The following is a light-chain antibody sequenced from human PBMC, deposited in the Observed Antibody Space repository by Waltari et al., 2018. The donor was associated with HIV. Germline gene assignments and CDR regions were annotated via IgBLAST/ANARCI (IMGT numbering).Light chain of an antibody. CDR1: QSVSNY. CDR3: QQRSNWPPLT. J-gene: IGKJ4*01. V-gene: IGKV3-11*01. Sequence: QSPATLSLSPGERATLSCRASQSVSNYLAWYQQKPGQPPRLLIYDASNRATGIPARFSGSGSGTDFTLTISSLEPEDSAVYYCQQRSNWPPLTFGGGTKVEI. CDR2: DAS.